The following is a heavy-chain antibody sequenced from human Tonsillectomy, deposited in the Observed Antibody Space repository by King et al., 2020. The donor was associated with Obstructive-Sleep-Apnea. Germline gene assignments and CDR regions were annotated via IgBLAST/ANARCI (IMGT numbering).Heavy chain of an antibody. D-gene: IGHD3-9*01. Sequence: VQLVESGGGLVKPGGSLRLSCAASGFTFSSYSMNWVRQAPGKGLEWGASISSSSSNIYYADSVKGGFTISRDNSKTSQHLQMNSLRAEDTAVYYCARDRGILTGYYPFDYWGQGTLVTVSS. CDR1: GFTFSSYS. CDR2: ISSSSSNI. V-gene: IGHV3-21*01. J-gene: IGHJ4*02. CDR3: ARDRGILTGYYPFDY.